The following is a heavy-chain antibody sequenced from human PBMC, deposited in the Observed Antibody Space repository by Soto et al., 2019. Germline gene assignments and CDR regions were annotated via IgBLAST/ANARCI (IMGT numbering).Heavy chain of an antibody. CDR3: ARGRRQWLVLGASRYYYYGMDV. CDR2: INHSGST. D-gene: IGHD6-19*01. CDR1: GGSFIGYY. Sequence: SETLSLTCAVYGGSFIGYYCIWIRHPPFKGLEWIGEINHSGSTNYNPSLKSRVTISVDTSKNQFSLKLSSVTAADTAVYYCARGRRQWLVLGASRYYYYGMDVWGQGTTVTVSS. V-gene: IGHV4-34*01. J-gene: IGHJ6*02.